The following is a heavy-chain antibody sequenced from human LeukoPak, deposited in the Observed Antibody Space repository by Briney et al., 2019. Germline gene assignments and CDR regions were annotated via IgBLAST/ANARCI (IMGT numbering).Heavy chain of an antibody. D-gene: IGHD6-19*01. J-gene: IGHJ4*02. Sequence: GGSLRLSCAASGFTFSNYWMHWVRQAPGLGLEWVSRISGDGSAREYADSVKGRFTISRDNARSTLYLQMNSLRVDDTAMYYCAGYSSGWFFDYWGQGNLVTVSS. CDR1: GFTFSNYW. V-gene: IGHV3-74*01. CDR2: ISGDGSAR. CDR3: AGYSSGWFFDY.